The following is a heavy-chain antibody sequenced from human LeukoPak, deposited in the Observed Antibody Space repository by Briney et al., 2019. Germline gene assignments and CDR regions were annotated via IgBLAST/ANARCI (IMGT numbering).Heavy chain of an antibody. Sequence: ASVKVSCRASGYTFTSYYMHWVRQAPGQGLEWMGIINPSGGSTSYAQKFQGRVTMTRDTSTSTVYMELSSLRSEDTAVYYCARDDSAVRRRYYYYMDVWGKGTTVTVSS. CDR2: INPSGGST. D-gene: IGHD3-10*01. J-gene: IGHJ6*03. V-gene: IGHV1-46*01. CDR3: ARDDSAVRRRYYYYMDV. CDR1: GYTFTSYY.